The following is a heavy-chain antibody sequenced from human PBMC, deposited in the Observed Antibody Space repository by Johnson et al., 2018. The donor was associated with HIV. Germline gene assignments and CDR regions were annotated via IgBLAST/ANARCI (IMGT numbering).Heavy chain of an antibody. CDR1: GFTFRNAW. CDR3: TTMSALWFGDIHVFGDGFDI. D-gene: IGHD3-10*01. V-gene: IGHV3-15*01. J-gene: IGHJ3*02. CDR2: GKSKTDGVAI. Sequence: VQLVESGGGSVKSGGSLRVSCAASGFTFRNAWLSLVRQAPGKGLGCVGRGKSKTDGVAIDYAAAVKGRFIISRDDSKNTLYLQMNGLKTEDTAMYYCTTMSALWFGDIHVFGDGFDIWGQGTMVTVSS.